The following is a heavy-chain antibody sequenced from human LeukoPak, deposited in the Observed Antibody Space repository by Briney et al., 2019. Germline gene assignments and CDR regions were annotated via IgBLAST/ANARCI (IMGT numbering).Heavy chain of an antibody. CDR1: GGSISSYY. J-gene: IGHJ6*02. D-gene: IGHD6-19*01. V-gene: IGHV4-59*08. CDR3: ARGSSGWYYYYYYGMDV. CDR2: IYHSGST. Sequence: SETLSLTCTVSGGSISSYYWSWIRQPPGKGLEWIGYIYHSGSTNYNPSLKSRVTISVDTSKNQFSLKLSSVTAADTAVYYCARGSSGWYYYYYYGMDVWGQGTTVTVSS.